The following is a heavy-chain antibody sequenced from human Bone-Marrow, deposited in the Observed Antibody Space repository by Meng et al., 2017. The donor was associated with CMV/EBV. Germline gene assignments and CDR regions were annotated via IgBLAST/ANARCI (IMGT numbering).Heavy chain of an antibody. D-gene: IGHD6-19*01. CDR2: INPNTDT. J-gene: IGHJ4*02. Sequence: QGPRVQTGAEVKKPGASVKVSCKAAGYTLTDYYIPWVRQAPGQWLEWMGWINPNTDTNYAQNFQGRVTMTRDMSINTAYMELSRLTSGDTAVYYCARSSGWSRFDYWGQGTLVTVSS. V-gene: IGHV1-2*02. CDR3: ARSSGWSRFDY. CDR1: GYTLTDYY.